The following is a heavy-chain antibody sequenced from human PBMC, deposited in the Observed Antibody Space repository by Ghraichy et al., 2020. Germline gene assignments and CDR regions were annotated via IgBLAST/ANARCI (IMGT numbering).Heavy chain of an antibody. V-gene: IGHV3-74*01. D-gene: IGHD3-3*01. CDR3: ATDRFHVMDV. CDR2: ITSDGTNT. J-gene: IGHJ6*02. CDR1: ASIFGDSW. Sequence: GGSLRLSCAASSASIFGDSWMHWVRQGPGEGLVWVSRITSDGTNTIYAASVKGRFTISRDNANNMLYLQMHSLRAEDTAVYYCATDRFHVMDVWGQGTTVTVSS.